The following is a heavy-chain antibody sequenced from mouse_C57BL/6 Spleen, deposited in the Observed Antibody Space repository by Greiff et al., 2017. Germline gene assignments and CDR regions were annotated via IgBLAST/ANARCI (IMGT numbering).Heavy chain of an antibody. CDR2: IYPSDSET. CDR3: ARSGYYGSSPYAMDY. CDR1: GYTFTSYW. J-gene: IGHJ4*01. Sequence: QVQLQQPGAELVRPGSSVKLSCKASGYTFTSYWMDWVKQRPGQGLEWIGNIYPSDSETHYNQKFKDKATLTVDKSSSTAYMQLSSLTSEDSAVYYCARSGYYGSSPYAMDYWGQGTSVTVSS. V-gene: IGHV1-61*01. D-gene: IGHD1-1*01.